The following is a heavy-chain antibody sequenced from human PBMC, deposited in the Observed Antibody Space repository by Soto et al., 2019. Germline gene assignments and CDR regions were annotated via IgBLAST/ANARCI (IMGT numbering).Heavy chain of an antibody. Sequence: GGSLRLSCAASGFTFSSYAMHWVRQAPGKGLEWVAVISYDGSNKYYADSVKGRFTISRDNSKNTLYLQMNSLRAEDTAVYYCARDSYDSSGYPRINWFDPWGQGTLVTVSS. V-gene: IGHV3-30-3*01. CDR3: ARDSYDSSGYPRINWFDP. D-gene: IGHD3-22*01. J-gene: IGHJ5*02. CDR2: ISYDGSNK. CDR1: GFTFSSYA.